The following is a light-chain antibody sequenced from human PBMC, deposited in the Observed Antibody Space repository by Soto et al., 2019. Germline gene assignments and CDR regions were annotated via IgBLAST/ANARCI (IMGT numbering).Light chain of an antibody. J-gene: IGLJ2*01. Sequence: QSVLTQPPSVSAAPGQKVTISCTGSSSNIGNNHVSWYQQFPRTAPPQLIYDNNKRPSATPDQFSGSKSGTTATLGITGLQPGDEAAYYYGTWYSSLRGGVFGGGTKLTVL. CDR3: GTWYSSLRGGV. CDR2: DNN. CDR1: SSNIGNNH. V-gene: IGLV1-51*01.